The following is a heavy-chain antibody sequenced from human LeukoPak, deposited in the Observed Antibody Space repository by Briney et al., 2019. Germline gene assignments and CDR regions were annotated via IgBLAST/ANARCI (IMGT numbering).Heavy chain of an antibody. D-gene: IGHD2-2*01. V-gene: IGHV4-31*03. CDR3: ARGGRGVVVPAAYYHYYGMDV. CDR2: IYYSGST. Sequence: PSETLSLTCTVSGGSISSGGYYWSWIRQHPGKGLEWIGYIYYSGSTYYNPSLKSRVTISVDTSKNQFSLKLSSVTAADTAVYYCARGGRGVVVPAAYYHYYGMDVWGQGTTVTVSS. CDR1: GGSISSGGYY. J-gene: IGHJ6*02.